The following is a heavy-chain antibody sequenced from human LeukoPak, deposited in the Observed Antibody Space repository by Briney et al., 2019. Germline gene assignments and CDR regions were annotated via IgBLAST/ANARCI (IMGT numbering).Heavy chain of an antibody. Sequence: SETLSLTCTVSGGSISSYYWSWIRQSPGKGLEWIGYLYHSETTKYNPYLKSRVTISVDTSKNQLSLHLTSVTAADTAVYYCARDRGGSSGWSESFEYWGQGTLVTVSS. CDR3: ARDRGGSSGWSESFEY. J-gene: IGHJ4*02. CDR1: GGSISSYY. V-gene: IGHV4-59*01. CDR2: LYHSETT. D-gene: IGHD6-19*01.